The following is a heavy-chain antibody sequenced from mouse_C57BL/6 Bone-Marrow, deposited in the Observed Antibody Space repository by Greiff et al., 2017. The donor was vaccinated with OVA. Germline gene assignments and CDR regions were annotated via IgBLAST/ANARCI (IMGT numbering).Heavy chain of an antibody. CDR3: TRKSPRGGNYGWFAY. Sequence: EVQRVESGTVLARPGASVKMSCKTSGYTFTSYWMHWVKQRPGQGLEWIGAIYPGNSDTSYNQKFKGKAKLTAVTSASTAYMELSSLTNEDSAVYYCTRKSPRGGNYGWFAYWGQGTLVTVSA. CDR1: GYTFTSYW. D-gene: IGHD2-1*01. V-gene: IGHV1-5*01. CDR2: IYPGNSDT. J-gene: IGHJ3*01.